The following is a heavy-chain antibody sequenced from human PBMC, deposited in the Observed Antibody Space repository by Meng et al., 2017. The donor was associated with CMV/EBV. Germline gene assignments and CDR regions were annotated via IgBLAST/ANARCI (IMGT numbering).Heavy chain of an antibody. V-gene: IGHV4-59*01. J-gene: IGHJ5*02. CDR1: GGSISSYY. CDR2: IYYSGST. CDR3: ARALLAGTTFLVFDP. D-gene: IGHD1-7*01. Sequence: SETLSLTCTVSGGSISSYYWSWIRQPPGKGLEWIGYIYYSGSTNYNPSLKSRVTISVDTSKNQFSLKLSSVTAADTAVYHCARALLAGTTFLVFDPWGQGTLVTVSS.